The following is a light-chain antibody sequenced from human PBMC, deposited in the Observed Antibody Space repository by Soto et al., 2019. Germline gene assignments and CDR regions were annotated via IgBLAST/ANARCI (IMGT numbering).Light chain of an antibody. Sequence: EIVMTQSPATLSVSPGERATLSCRASQSVSSNLAWYQQKPGQAPRLLIYGASSRATGIPDRFSGSGSGTDFTLTISRLEPEDFAVYYCQQYGSSPSFGPGIKVDI. CDR3: QQYGSSPS. CDR1: QSVSSN. J-gene: IGKJ3*01. V-gene: IGKV3-20*01. CDR2: GAS.